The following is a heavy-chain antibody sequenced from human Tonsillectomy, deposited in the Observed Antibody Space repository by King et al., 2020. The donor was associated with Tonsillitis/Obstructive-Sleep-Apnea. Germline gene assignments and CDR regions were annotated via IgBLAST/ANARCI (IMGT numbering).Heavy chain of an antibody. J-gene: IGHJ6*02. Sequence: VQLVESGGGVVQPGRSLRLSCAASGLTFSSYGMHWVRQAPGKGLEWVAVISYDGSYRNYADSVKGRFTISRDNSKNTVYLQMNNLRAEDTAVYYCAKEAQKYDIFTGMDVWGQGTTVTVSS. CDR3: AKEAQKYDIFTGMDV. D-gene: IGHD3-9*01. CDR2: ISYDGSYR. V-gene: IGHV3-30*18. CDR1: GLTFSSYG.